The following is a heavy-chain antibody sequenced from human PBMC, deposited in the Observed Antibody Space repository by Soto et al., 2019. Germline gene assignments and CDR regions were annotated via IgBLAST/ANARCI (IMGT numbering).Heavy chain of an antibody. CDR1: GFTFSTYW. J-gene: IGHJ4*02. D-gene: IGHD3-16*01. CDR3: VCGGNFFVY. CDR2: INQDGSER. V-gene: IGHV3-7*01. Sequence: EVQLVESGGGLVQPGGSLRLPCAASGFTFSTYWMTWVRQPPGKGLEWVASINQDGSERYYVDSVRGRFTISRDNAKNSLYLQITGLRGEDTAVYYYVCGGNFFVYWGQGTLVTVSP.